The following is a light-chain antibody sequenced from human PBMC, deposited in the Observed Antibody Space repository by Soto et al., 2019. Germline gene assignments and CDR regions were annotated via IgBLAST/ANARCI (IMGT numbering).Light chain of an antibody. Sequence: EIVLTQSPGTLSLSPGDRATLSCRASQSVSRSYLGWYQQKPGQAPRLLMYGASNRATGIPARFSGSWSGTEFTLTINSLQSEDFAVYYCQQYDAWPLTFGGGTKVDIK. CDR3: QQYDAWPLT. CDR2: GAS. J-gene: IGKJ4*01. V-gene: IGKV3-20*01. CDR1: QSVSRSY.